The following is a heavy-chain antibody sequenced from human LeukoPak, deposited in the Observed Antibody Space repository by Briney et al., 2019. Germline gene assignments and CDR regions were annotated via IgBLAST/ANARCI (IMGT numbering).Heavy chain of an antibody. Sequence: SVKVSCKASGGTFSSYAISWVRQAPGQGLEWMGGIIPIFGTANYAQKFQGRVTITADESTSTAYMEPSSLRSEDTAVYYCARSTGGYNWNAAFDYWGQGTLVTVSS. J-gene: IGHJ4*02. CDR1: GGTFSSYA. CDR2: IIPIFGTA. D-gene: IGHD1-20*01. V-gene: IGHV1-69*01. CDR3: ARSTGGYNWNAAFDY.